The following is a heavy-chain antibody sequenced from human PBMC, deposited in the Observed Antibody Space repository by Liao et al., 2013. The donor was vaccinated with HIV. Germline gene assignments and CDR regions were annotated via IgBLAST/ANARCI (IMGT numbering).Heavy chain of an antibody. CDR1: GGSISSSY. J-gene: IGHJ5*02. CDR3: ARGVPPDT. Sequence: QVQLQESGPGLVKPSETLSLTCTVSGGSISSSYWSWIRRPAGKGLEWIGRIYGSGGTNYNPPPRESGHYVTRHVQEPISLNLNSVTAADTAVYFCARGVPPDTWGQGTLVTVSS. V-gene: IGHV4-4*07. D-gene: IGHD5/OR15-5a*01. CDR2: IYGSGGT.